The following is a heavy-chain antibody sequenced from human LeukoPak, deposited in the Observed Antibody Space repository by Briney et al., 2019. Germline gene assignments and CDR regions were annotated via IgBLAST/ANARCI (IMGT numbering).Heavy chain of an antibody. V-gene: IGHV4-34*01. CDR1: GGSFSGYY. Sequence: PSETLSLTCAVYGGSFSGYYWSWIRQPPGKGLEWIGEINHSGSTNYNPSLKSRVTISVDTSKNQFSLKLSSVTAADTAVYYCARGLRFVQAWGQGTLVTVSS. CDR2: INHSGST. J-gene: IGHJ5*02. CDR3: ARGLRFVQA. D-gene: IGHD3-16*01.